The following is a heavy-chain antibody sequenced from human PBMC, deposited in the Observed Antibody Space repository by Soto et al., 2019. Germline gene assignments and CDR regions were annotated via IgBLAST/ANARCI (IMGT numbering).Heavy chain of an antibody. J-gene: IGHJ4*02. V-gene: IGHV1-3*04. D-gene: IGHD2-21*01. Sequence: QVQLVQSGAEVKKPGASVKVSCKASGYNFHSFVIHWMRQAPGQRFEWMGWVNTGSGNTKYSQNFQGRVTITSESPANTVYMELSSLRSEDTAVYYCARTFASCAANCDSPHHRLHYWGQGTLVAVSS. CDR2: VNTGSGNT. CDR1: GYNFHSFV. CDR3: ARTFASCAANCDSPHHRLHY.